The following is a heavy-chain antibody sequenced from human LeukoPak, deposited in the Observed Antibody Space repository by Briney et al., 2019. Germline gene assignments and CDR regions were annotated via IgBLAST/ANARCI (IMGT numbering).Heavy chain of an antibody. J-gene: IGHJ4*02. V-gene: IGHV1-69*04. CDR3: ARGPVGAGTFDY. CDR1: GGTFSSYA. Sequence: GASVKVSCKASGGTFSSYAISWVRQAPGQGPEWMGRIIPILGIANYAQKSQGRVTITADKSTSTAYMELSSLRSEDTAVYYCARGPVGAGTFDYWGQGTLVTVSS. CDR2: IIPILGIA. D-gene: IGHD1-26*01.